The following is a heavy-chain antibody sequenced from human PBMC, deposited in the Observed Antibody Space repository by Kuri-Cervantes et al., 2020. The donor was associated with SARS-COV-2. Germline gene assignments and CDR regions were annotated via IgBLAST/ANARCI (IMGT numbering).Heavy chain of an antibody. CDR1: GYTFPEYY. Sequence: ASVHVSCKASGYTFPEYYIHWVRQAPGQGLEWMGWISAYNGNTNYEQKLQGRVTMTTDTSTSTAYMELRSLRSDDTAVYYCARGRETYDFWSGYYHHSMSDYWGQGTLVTVSS. D-gene: IGHD3-3*01. CDR3: ARGRETYDFWSGYYHHSMSDY. V-gene: IGHV1-18*04. J-gene: IGHJ4*02. CDR2: ISAYNGNT.